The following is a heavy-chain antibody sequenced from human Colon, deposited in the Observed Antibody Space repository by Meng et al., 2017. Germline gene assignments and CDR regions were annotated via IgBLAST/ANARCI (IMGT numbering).Heavy chain of an antibody. CDR1: GFTFSTYA. D-gene: IGHD6-13*01. CDR2: IWSNGINK. J-gene: IGHJ4*02. V-gene: IGHV3-33*01. Sequence: VDVGGGVVQPGRSRTLSCAASGFTFSTYAMHWVRQSPGKGLEWVAVIWSNGINKYYADSVKGRFTISRDNSKNTLYVQMNSLRAEDTAVYYCATSIMAAGTIDYWGQGTLVTVSS. CDR3: ATSIMAAGTIDY.